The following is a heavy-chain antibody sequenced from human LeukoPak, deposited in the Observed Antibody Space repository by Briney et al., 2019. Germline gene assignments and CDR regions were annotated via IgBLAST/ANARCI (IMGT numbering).Heavy chain of an antibody. CDR2: IIPIFGTA. D-gene: IGHD4-11*01. J-gene: IGHJ4*02. CDR3: ARPTSGNYGPFDY. V-gene: IGHV1-69*13. CDR1: GGTFNIYA. Sequence: AAVTVSFKASGGTFNIYAISWVRQAPGQGLEGMGGIIPIFGTANYAQKFQGRVTVTADESTSTAYMELSSLRSEDTAVYYCARPTSGNYGPFDYWGQGTLVTVSS.